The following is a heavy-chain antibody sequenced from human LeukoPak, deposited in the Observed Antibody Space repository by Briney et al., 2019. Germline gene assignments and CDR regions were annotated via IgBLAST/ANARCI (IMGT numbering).Heavy chain of an antibody. D-gene: IGHD5-12*01. CDR1: GFNFSIYY. V-gene: IGHV3-11*01. Sequence: PGGSLRLSCVTSGFNFSIYYMNWIRQAPGKGLEWVSFIAGGGNTTSYAESVKGRFTISRDNTQGTLFLQMNSLRAEDTAVYYCAKLVATIGVFGYMDVWGKGTTVTVSS. CDR2: IAGGGNTT. CDR3: AKLVATIGVFGYMDV. J-gene: IGHJ6*03.